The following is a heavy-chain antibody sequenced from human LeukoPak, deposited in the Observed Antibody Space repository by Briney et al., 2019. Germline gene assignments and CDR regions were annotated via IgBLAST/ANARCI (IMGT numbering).Heavy chain of an antibody. J-gene: IGHJ4*02. CDR2: ISWNSGSI. CDR3: AKGSYYDTIRDYFDY. V-gene: IGHV3-9*01. Sequence: GGSLRLSCAASGFTFDDYAMHWVRQAPGKGLEWVSGISWNSGSIGYADSVKGRFTISRDNAKNSLYLQMNSLRAEDTALYYCAKGSYYDTIRDYFDYWGQGTLVTVSS. CDR1: GFTFDDYA. D-gene: IGHD3-22*01.